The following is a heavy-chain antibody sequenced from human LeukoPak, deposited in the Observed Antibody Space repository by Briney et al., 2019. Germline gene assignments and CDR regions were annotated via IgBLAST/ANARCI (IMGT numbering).Heavy chain of an antibody. D-gene: IGHD2-15*01. CDR3: ARAIGYYYYMDV. CDR1: GGSVSSYY. CDR2: IYYSGST. V-gene: IGHV4-59*02. J-gene: IGHJ6*03. Sequence: SETLSLTCTVSGGSVSSYYWSWIRQPPGKGLEWIGYIYYSGSTNYNPSLKSRVIISVDMSKNQFSLKLSSVTAADTAVYYCARAIGYYYYMDVWGKGTTVTVSS.